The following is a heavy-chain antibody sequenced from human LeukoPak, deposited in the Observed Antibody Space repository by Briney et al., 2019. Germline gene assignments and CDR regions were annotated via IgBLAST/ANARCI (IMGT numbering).Heavy chain of an antibody. CDR2: ISAYNGNT. J-gene: IGHJ5*02. CDR3: ARSLRAPSARWFDP. CDR1: GYTFTSYG. V-gene: IGHV1-18*01. Sequence: ASVKVSCKASGYTFTSYGISWVRQAPGQGLEWMGWISAYNGNTNYAQKLQGRVTMTTNTSTSTAYMELRSLRSDDTAVYYCARSLRAPSARWFDPWGQGTLVTVSS.